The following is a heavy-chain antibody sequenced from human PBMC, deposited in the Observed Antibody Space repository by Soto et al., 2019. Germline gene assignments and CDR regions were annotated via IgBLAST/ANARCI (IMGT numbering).Heavy chain of an antibody. D-gene: IGHD2-15*01. CDR1: GSSISSGSYY. Sequence: QVQLQESGPGLVKPSQTLSLTCTVSGSSISSGSYYWSWIRQHPGKGLEWIGYIYHSGSTYYNPSLKSRATISLDTFKNKYSLKLSSVTAADTAVYYCARDYMAVVDWGQGTLVTVSS. CDR3: ARDYMAVVD. J-gene: IGHJ4*02. CDR2: IYHSGST. V-gene: IGHV4-31*03.